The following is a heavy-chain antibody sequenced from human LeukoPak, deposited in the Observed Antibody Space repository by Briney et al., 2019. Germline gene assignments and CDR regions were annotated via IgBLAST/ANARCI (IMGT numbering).Heavy chain of an antibody. J-gene: IGHJ2*01. CDR2: IYYSGST. D-gene: IGHD3-10*01. CDR3: ARFRGPWYFDL. Sequence: SETLSLTCTVSGGSISSYYWSWIRQPPGKGLEWIGYIYYSGSTNYNPSLKRRVTISVDTSKNQFSLKLSSVTAADTAVYYCARFRGPWYFDLWGRGTLVTVSS. CDR1: GGSISSYY. V-gene: IGHV4-59*01.